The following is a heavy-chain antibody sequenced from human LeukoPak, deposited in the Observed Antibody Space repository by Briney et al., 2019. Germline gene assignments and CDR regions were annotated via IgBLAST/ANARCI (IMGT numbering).Heavy chain of an antibody. J-gene: IGHJ4*02. CDR2: ISYDGSNK. Sequence: GRSLRLSCAASGFTFSSYGMHWVRQAPGKGLEWVAVISYDGSNKYYADSVKGRFTISRDNSKNTLYLQMNSLRAEDTAVYYCARAQYNSSPAYWGQGTLVTVSS. V-gene: IGHV3-30*03. D-gene: IGHD6-13*01. CDR3: ARAQYNSSPAY. CDR1: GFTFSSYG.